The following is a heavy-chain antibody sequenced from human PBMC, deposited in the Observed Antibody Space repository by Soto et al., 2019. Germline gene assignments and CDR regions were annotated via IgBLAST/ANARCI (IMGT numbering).Heavy chain of an antibody. V-gene: IGHV4-59*12. CDR1: GGSISSYY. J-gene: IGHJ5*02. CDR2: IYYSGST. CDR3: ARGRSIAAPSTKLNWFDP. D-gene: IGHD6-6*01. Sequence: SETLSLTCTVSGGSISSYYWSWIRQPPGKGLEWIGYIYYSGSTNYNPSLKSRVTISVDTSKNQFSLKLSSVTAADTAVYYCARGRSIAAPSTKLNWFDPWGQGTLVTVSS.